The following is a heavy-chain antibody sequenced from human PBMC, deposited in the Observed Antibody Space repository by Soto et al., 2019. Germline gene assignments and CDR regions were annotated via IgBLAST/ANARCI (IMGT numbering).Heavy chain of an antibody. CDR2: IIPIFGTA. D-gene: IGHD3-16*02. CDR1: GGTFSSYA. CDR3: ARAGNVITFGGVIAKPFDY. Sequence: QVQLVQSGAEVKKPGSLVKVSCKASGGTFSSYAISWVRQAPGQGLEWMGGIIPIFGTANYAQKFQGRVTITADESTSTAYMELSSLRSEDTAVYYCARAGNVITFGGVIAKPFDYWGQGTLVTVSS. J-gene: IGHJ4*02. V-gene: IGHV1-69*01.